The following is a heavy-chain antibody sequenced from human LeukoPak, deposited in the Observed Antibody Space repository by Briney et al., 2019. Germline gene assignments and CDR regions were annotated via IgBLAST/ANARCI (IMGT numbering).Heavy chain of an antibody. J-gene: IGHJ4*02. Sequence: GGSLRLSCIVSEFIFSSYSMNWVRQAPGKGLEWVSSISSSGFTIYYADSVKGRFTISRDNAKNSLYLQMNSLRAEDTAVYYCARGFEYSSSSGGYWGQGTLVTVSS. CDR2: ISSSGFTI. V-gene: IGHV3-48*04. CDR1: EFIFSSYS. D-gene: IGHD6-6*01. CDR3: ARGFEYSSSSGGY.